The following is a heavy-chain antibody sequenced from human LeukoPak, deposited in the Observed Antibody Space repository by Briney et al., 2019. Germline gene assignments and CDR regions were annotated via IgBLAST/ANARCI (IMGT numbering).Heavy chain of an antibody. CDR2: IYYSGST. D-gene: IGHD2-2*01. CDR1: GGSISSYY. V-gene: IGHV4-59*01. J-gene: IGHJ4*02. CDR3: ARVDEGLYPFDY. Sequence: PSETLSLTCTVSGGSISSYYWSWIRQPPGKGLEWIGYIYYSGSTNYNPSLKSRVTISVDTSKNQFSLKLSSVTAADTAVYYCARVDEGLYPFDYWGQGTLVTVSS.